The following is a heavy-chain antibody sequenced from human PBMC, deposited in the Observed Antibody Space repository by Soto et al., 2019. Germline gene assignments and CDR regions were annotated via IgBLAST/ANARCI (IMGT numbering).Heavy chain of an antibody. V-gene: IGHV3-74*01. CDR2: INPDGSTT. CDR1: GFTFSGFW. Sequence: PGGSLRLSCAASGFTFSGFWMHWVRQAPGKGLVWVSRINPDGSTTSIADSVKGRFTISRDNAKNTLYLQMNSLNTEDTAVYYCARNYGMDVWGQGTTVTVSS. J-gene: IGHJ6*02. CDR3: ARNYGMDV.